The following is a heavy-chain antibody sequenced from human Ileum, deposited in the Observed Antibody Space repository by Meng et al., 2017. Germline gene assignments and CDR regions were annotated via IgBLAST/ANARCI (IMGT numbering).Heavy chain of an antibody. D-gene: IGHD2/OR15-2a*01. CDR2: IITLSGTT. CDR1: GGSINSHG. Sequence: GGEVRETGAEDTSACRAAGGSINSHGGTWGRQATGQGVEWVGGIITLSGTTHYAEKFLDRGMLTTEESAGTTYMEMSNRMCYDTAAYYCARGSTFFFVWVGYWGQGRLVTVSS. J-gene: IGHJ4*02. V-gene: IGHV1-69*05. CDR3: ARGSTFFFVWVGY.